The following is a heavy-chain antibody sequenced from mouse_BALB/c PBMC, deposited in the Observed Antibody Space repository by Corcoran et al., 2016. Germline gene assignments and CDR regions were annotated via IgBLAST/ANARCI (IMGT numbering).Heavy chain of an antibody. J-gene: IGHJ1*01. CDR3: ARWDWYFDV. V-gene: IGHV14-3*02. CDR1: GLKIKDTY. Sequence: EVQLQQSGAEIVKPGASGKLACTASGLKIKDTYMHWVKQRPEQGLEWIGRIDPANGNTKYDPKFQGKATITADTSSNTAYLQLSSLTSEDTAVYYCARWDWYFDVRGARTTVTVSS. CDR2: IDPANGNT.